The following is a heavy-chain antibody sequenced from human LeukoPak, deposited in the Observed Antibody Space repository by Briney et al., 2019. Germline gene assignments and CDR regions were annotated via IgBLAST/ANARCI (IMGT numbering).Heavy chain of an antibody. Sequence: SQTLSLTCTVSGGSISSGGSYWSWIRQHPGKGLEWIGYIYYSGSTYYNPSLKSRVTISVDTSKNQFSLKLSSVTAADTAVYYCARILTGYYPYFDYWGQGTLVTVSS. J-gene: IGHJ4*02. D-gene: IGHD3-9*01. CDR1: GGSISSGGSY. CDR2: IYYSGST. CDR3: ARILTGYYPYFDY. V-gene: IGHV4-31*03.